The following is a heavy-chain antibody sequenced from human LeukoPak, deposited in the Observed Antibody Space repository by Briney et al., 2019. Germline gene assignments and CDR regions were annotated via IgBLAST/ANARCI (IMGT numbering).Heavy chain of an antibody. CDR1: GYTFTGYY. CDR3: AREDDSSGYYPGLDY. J-gene: IGHJ4*02. Sequence: ASVKVSFKASGYTFTGYYMHWVRQAPGQGLEWMGWISAYNGNTNYAQKLQGRVTMTTDTSTSTAYMELRSLRSDDTAVYYCAREDDSSGYYPGLDYWGQGTLVTVSS. CDR2: ISAYNGNT. D-gene: IGHD3-22*01. V-gene: IGHV1-18*04.